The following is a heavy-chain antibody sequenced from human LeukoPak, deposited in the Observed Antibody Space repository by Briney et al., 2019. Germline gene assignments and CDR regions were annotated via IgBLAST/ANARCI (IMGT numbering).Heavy chain of an antibody. CDR1: GFTFSSYG. Sequence: GGFLRLSCAASGFTFSSYGMHWVRQAPGKGLEWVALISYDGSNEWYADSVKGRFTVSRDSAKNTLFLQINSLRVDDTAVYYCARGHPHGWELYLDYWGQGALVIVSS. J-gene: IGHJ4*02. CDR2: ISYDGSNE. D-gene: IGHD4-23*01. CDR3: ARGHPHGWELYLDY. V-gene: IGHV3-30*03.